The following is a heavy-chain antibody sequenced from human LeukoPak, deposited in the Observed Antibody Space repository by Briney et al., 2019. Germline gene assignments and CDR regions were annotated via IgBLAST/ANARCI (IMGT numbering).Heavy chain of an antibody. Sequence: PGGSLRLSCAASGFTFSSYAMSWVRQAPGKGLEWVSAISGSGTSTYYADSVKGRFTISRDNSKNTLYLQMNSLRAEDTAVYYCAEGSRRDGSAYYYDYWGQGTLVTVSS. D-gene: IGHD3-22*01. CDR3: AEGSRRDGSAYYYDY. J-gene: IGHJ4*02. V-gene: IGHV3-23*01. CDR2: ISGSGTST. CDR1: GFTFSSYA.